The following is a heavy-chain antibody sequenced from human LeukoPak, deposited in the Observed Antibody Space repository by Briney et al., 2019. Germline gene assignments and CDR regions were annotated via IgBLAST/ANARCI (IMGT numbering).Heavy chain of an antibody. J-gene: IGHJ4*02. V-gene: IGHV3-23*01. CDR2: IRNSGGNT. CDR3: ARAWNGYNEY. D-gene: IGHD5-24*01. CDR1: GFTFSTYA. Sequence: PGGSLRLSCVASGFTFSTYAMTWVRQAPGKGLEWVSAIRNSGGNTYYADSVKGRFTISRDNSKNTLYLQMNSLRAEDTAVYYCARAWNGYNEYWGQGTLVTVSS.